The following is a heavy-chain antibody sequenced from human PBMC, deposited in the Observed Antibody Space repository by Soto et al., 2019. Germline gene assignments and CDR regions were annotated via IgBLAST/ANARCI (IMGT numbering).Heavy chain of an antibody. D-gene: IGHD3-10*01. CDR3: ARVWGGAFDF. Sequence: SETLSLTCTVSGGSISSGGYYWGWIRQPPGKGLEWIGYIYYSGSTNYNPSLKSRVTISVDTSKNQFSLKLSSVTAADTAVYYCARVWGGAFDFWGQGTMVTVSS. J-gene: IGHJ3*01. CDR2: IYYSGST. V-gene: IGHV4-61*08. CDR1: GGSISSGGYY.